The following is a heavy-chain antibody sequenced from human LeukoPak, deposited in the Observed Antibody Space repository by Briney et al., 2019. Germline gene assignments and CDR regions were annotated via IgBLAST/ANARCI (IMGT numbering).Heavy chain of an antibody. CDR2: MKPDNGNT. J-gene: IGHJ5*01. CDR3: ARGNNWYDY. Sequence: GASVKVSCKASGYTFRNYDIVWVRQAPGQGLEWMGWMKPDNGNTGYIEMFQGRLTLTRDTSINTAYLELSNLRSEDTAVYYCARGNNWYDYWGQGTLVTVSS. CDR1: GYTFRNYD. V-gene: IGHV1-8*03.